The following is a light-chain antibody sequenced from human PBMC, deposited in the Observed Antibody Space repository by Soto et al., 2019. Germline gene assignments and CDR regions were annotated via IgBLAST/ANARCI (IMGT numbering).Light chain of an antibody. CDR2: GAS. V-gene: IGKV3-15*01. CDR1: QSVSSK. Sequence: EIVMTQSPATLSVSPGEGATLSCRASQSVSSKLAWYQQKPGQAPRLLIYGASTRATGIPARFSGSGSGTEFTLIISSLQSEDSAVYYCQQYNSWLTWTFGQGTKVDI. CDR3: QQYNSWLTWT. J-gene: IGKJ1*01.